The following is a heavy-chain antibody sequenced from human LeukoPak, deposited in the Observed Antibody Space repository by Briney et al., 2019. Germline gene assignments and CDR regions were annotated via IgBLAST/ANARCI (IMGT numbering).Heavy chain of an antibody. V-gene: IGHV1-2*02. D-gene: IGHD2-2*01. J-gene: IGHJ5*02. Sequence: GASVKVSCKASGYTFTGYYMHWVRQAPGQGLEWMGWINPNSGGTNYAQKFQGRVTMTRDTSISTAYMELSRLRSDDTAVYYCARVIVVVPAAITGWFDPWGQGTLVTVSS. CDR3: ARVIVVVPAAITGWFDP. CDR2: INPNSGGT. CDR1: GYTFTGYY.